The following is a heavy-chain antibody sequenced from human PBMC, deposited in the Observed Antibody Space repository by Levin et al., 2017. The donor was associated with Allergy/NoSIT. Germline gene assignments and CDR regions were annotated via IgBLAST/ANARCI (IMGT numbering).Heavy chain of an antibody. CDR1: GFTFSSYG. CDR3: ARGASSLWGSGWYSGY. J-gene: IGHJ4*02. Sequence: GESLKISCAASGFTFSSYGMHWVRQAPGKGLEWVAVIWYDGSNKYYADSVKGRFTISRDNSKNTLYLQMNSLRAEDTAVYYCARGASSLWGSGWYSGYWGQGTLVTVSS. V-gene: IGHV3-33*01. D-gene: IGHD6-19*01. CDR2: IWYDGSNK.